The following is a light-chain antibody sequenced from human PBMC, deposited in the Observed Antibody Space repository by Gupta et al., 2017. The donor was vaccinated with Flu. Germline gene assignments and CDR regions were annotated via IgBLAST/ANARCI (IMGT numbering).Light chain of an antibody. CDR1: SSDVGGFNY. Sequence: QSALTQPASVSGSPGQSITISCTGTSSDVGGFNYVSWYQQHPDKAPKLIIYEVSNRPSGVSNRFSVSKSGNTASLTVSGLQAEDEADYYCCSYTSSGTLLFGGGTKLTVL. CDR3: CSYTSSGTLL. V-gene: IGLV2-14*01. J-gene: IGLJ3*02. CDR2: EVS.